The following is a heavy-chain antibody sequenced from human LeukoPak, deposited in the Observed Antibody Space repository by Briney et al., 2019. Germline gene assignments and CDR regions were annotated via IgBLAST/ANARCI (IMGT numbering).Heavy chain of an antibody. CDR2: IYYGGTT. V-gene: IGHV4-39*01. CDR1: GGSITTSNYY. J-gene: IGHJ4*02. D-gene: IGHD3-10*01. CDR3: AKSGNSGFDY. Sequence: PSETLSLTCNVSGGSITTSNYYWGWIRQPPGKGLEWIGSIYYGGTTYYNPSLRSRVTMSVDTSKNQFSLKLRSVTAADTTVYYCAKSGNSGFDYWGQGTLVTVSA.